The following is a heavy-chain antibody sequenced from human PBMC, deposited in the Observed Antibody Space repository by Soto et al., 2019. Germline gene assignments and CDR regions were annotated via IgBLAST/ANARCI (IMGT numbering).Heavy chain of an antibody. CDR3: VRDRRVAGTTLDY. CDR2: VDYTGRA. D-gene: IGHD1-7*01. CDR1: GDSFSSGSYY. V-gene: IGHV4-61*01. Sequence: SETLSLTCTVSGDSFSSGSYYWTWIRQPQGKGLEWIGFVDYTGRATYSPSLKSRLTISLDTPKKQFSLKVNSVTAADTAVYYCVRDRRVAGTTLDYWGQGVVVTVSS. J-gene: IGHJ4*02.